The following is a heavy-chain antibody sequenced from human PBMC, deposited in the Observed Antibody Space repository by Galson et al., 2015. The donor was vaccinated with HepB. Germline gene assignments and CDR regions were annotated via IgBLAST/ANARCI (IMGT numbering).Heavy chain of an antibody. J-gene: IGHJ6*02. CDR3: ASQPLTSGYSGYDPFLSYGAQWNYYYYGMDV. CDR1: GGTFSSYA. Sequence: SVKVSCKASGGTFSSYAISWVRQAPGQGLEWMGGIIPIFGTANYAHTVQGRVTITADESTSTAYMELSSLRSEDTAVYYCASQPLTSGYSGYDPFLSYGAQWNYYYYGMDVWGQGTTVTVSS. V-gene: IGHV1-69*13. D-gene: IGHD5-12*01. CDR2: IIPIFGTA.